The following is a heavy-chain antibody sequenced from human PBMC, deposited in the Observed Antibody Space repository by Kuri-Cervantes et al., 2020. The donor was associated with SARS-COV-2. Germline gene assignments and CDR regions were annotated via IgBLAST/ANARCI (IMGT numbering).Heavy chain of an antibody. Sequence: GSLRLSCAVYGGSFSGYYWSWIRQPPGKGLEWIGEINHSGSTNYNPSLKSRVTISVDKSKNQFSLKLSSVTAADTAVYYCARGAPARTFITMVRGVSAFDIWGQGTMVTVSS. V-gene: IGHV4-34*01. CDR2: INHSGST. CDR3: ARGAPARTFITMVRGVSAFDI. J-gene: IGHJ3*02. D-gene: IGHD3-10*01. CDR1: GGSFSGYY.